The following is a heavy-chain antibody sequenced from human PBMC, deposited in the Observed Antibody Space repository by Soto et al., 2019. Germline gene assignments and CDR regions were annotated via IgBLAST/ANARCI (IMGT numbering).Heavy chain of an antibody. CDR2: IYYSGST. CDR3: GRQQVVAGTGGYYYYYYYMDV. D-gene: IGHD6-19*01. CDR1: GGSISSSSYY. Sequence: QLQLQESGPGLVKPSETLSLTCTVSGGSISSSSYYWGWIRQPPGKGLEWIGSIYYSGSTYYNPSLKSRVTISVDTSKNQFSLKLSSVTAADTAVYYCGRQQVVAGTGGYYYYYYYMDVWGKGTRSPS. J-gene: IGHJ6*03. V-gene: IGHV4-39*01.